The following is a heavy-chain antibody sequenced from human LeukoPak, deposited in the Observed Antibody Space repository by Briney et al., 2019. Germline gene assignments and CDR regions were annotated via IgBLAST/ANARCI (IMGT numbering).Heavy chain of an antibody. Sequence: ASVKVSCKASGYTFTGYYMHWVRQAPGQGLEWMGWINSNSGGTNYAQKFQGRVTMTRDTSISTAYMELSRLRSDDTAIYYCARAQGGPFSGSYYMSYWGQGTLVTVSS. J-gene: IGHJ4*02. CDR3: ARAQGGPFSGSYYMSY. CDR2: INSNSGGT. CDR1: GYTFTGYY. V-gene: IGHV1-2*02. D-gene: IGHD1-26*01.